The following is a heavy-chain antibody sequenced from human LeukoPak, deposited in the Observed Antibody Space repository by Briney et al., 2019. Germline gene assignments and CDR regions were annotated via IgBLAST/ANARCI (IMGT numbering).Heavy chain of an antibody. CDR2: IYYGGST. J-gene: IGHJ4*02. V-gene: IGHV4-39*01. Sequence: PSETLSLTCTVSGGSISSSSYYWGWIRQPPGKGLEWIGSIYYGGSTYYNPSLKSRVTISVDTSKNQFSLNLSSVTAADTAVYYCARNIVGANYFDYWGQGTLVTVSS. D-gene: IGHD1-26*01. CDR3: ARNIVGANYFDY. CDR1: GGSISSSSYY.